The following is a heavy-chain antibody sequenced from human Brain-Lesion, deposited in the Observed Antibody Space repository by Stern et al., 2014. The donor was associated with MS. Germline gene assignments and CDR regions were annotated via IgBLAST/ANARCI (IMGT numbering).Heavy chain of an antibody. CDR1: GGSISRSTYY. D-gene: IGHD5-24*01. CDR2: IYYRGTT. V-gene: IGHV4-39*01. Sequence: QLQLQESGPGLVKPSETLSLTCTVSGGSISRSTYYWGWIRQPPGKGLEWIGNIYYRGTTYYDPSLKSRVTISVHAATNHFSLKLNSVTAADTAVYYCARLTGIIDSWGQGTLVAVSS. J-gene: IGHJ4*02. CDR3: ARLTGIIDS.